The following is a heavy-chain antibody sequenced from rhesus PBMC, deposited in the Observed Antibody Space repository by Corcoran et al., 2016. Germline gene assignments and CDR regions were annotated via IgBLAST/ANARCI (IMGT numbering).Heavy chain of an antibody. V-gene: IGHV4-122*02. Sequence: QLQLQESGPGLVKPSETLSLTCAVSGYSISSGYGWSWIRQPPGKGLEWFGYISYSGSTSYNPSLKSRVTISRDTSKNQFSLKLTSVTAADTAVYYCAKDPVNTVTPLDYWGQGVLVTVSS. CDR2: ISYSGST. CDR1: GYSISSGYG. J-gene: IGHJ4*01. CDR3: AKDPVNTVTPLDY. D-gene: IGHD4-23*01.